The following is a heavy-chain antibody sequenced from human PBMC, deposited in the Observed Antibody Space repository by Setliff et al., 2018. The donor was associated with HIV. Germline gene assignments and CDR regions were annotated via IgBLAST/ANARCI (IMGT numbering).Heavy chain of an antibody. CDR3: VRAFDQDFQH. V-gene: IGHV1-46*01. D-gene: IGHD3-9*01. CDR1: GYTFTSYF. CDR2: IDPNGGAT. J-gene: IGHJ1*01. Sequence: ASVKVSCKAFGYTFTSYFLHWVRQAPGQGLEWLGIIDPNGGATNNAQKLQGRLTVTTDTSTGTLYMELSNLRSDDSAVYYCVRAFDQDFQHWGQGTVVTVSS.